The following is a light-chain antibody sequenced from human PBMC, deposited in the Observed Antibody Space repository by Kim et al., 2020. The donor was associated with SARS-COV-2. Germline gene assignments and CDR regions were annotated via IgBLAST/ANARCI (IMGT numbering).Light chain of an antibody. J-gene: IGKJ2*01. CDR2: GES. CDR3: KEYNSTPYT. Sequence: ASINCKYSQSGLYSSNKQNYLGWYQQKPGQPPKLIIYGESSREYGVPDRFSGRGSGKDVTHTIRSLQVKDVAVYYCKEYNSTPYTCGQGNKFDI. CDR1: QSGLYSSNKQNY. V-gene: IGKV4-1*01.